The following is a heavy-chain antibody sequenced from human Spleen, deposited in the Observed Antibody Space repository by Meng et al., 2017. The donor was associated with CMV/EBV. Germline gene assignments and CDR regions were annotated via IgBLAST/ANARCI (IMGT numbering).Heavy chain of an antibody. CDR1: GFTCSDYY. D-gene: IGHD1-14*01. CDR3: ARARDRSIPGRFAP. J-gene: IGHJ5*02. CDR2: ISNSGSTI. Sequence: ASGFTCSDYYMSWIRQAPGKGLEWLSYISNSGSTIYHVDSVKGRFTISRDNAEKTLYLQMSSLRADDTGVYYCARARDRSIPGRFAPWGQGTLVTVSS. V-gene: IGHV3-11*01.